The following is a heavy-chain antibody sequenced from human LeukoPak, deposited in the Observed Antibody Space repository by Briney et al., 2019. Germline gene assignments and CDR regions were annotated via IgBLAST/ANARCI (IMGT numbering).Heavy chain of an antibody. Sequence: PGGSLRLSCAASGFISSNYVMSWVRQAPGKGLEWVSTISGSGLNTYYADSVKGRFTISRDNSKNTLYLQMNTLRAEDTAVYYCAILPGYSSGWYEVNYWGQGTLVTVSS. CDR2: ISGSGLNT. CDR1: GFISSNYV. D-gene: IGHD6-13*01. V-gene: IGHV3-23*01. CDR3: AILPGYSSGWYEVNY. J-gene: IGHJ4*02.